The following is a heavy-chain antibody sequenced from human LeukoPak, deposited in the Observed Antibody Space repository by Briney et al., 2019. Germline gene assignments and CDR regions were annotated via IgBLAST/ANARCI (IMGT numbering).Heavy chain of an antibody. CDR3: ARIMHSSSWGGGFNWFDP. CDR2: IYCSGST. Sequence: SETLSLTCTVSGGSISSYYWSWIRQPPGKGLEWIGYIYCSGSTNYNPSLKSRVTISVDTSKNQFSLKLSSVTAADTAVYYCARIMHSSSWGGGFNWFDPWGQGTLVTVSS. D-gene: IGHD6-13*01. J-gene: IGHJ5*02. V-gene: IGHV4-59*08. CDR1: GGSISSYY.